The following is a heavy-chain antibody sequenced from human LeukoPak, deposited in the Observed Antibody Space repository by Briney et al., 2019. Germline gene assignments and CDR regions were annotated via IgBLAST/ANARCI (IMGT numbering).Heavy chain of an antibody. CDR1: GFTLSSYF. D-gene: IGHD3-22*01. CDR2: ISSSSSYI. J-gene: IGHJ4*02. Sequence: GGSLRLSCAASGFTLSSYFMIWVRQAPGKGLEWVSSISSSSSYIYYADSVKGRFTISRDNAKNSLYLQMNSLRAEDTAVYYCARDASGDPPTYYYDSSGYSFDYWGQGTLVTVSS. CDR3: ARDASGDPPTYYYDSSGYSFDY. V-gene: IGHV3-21*06.